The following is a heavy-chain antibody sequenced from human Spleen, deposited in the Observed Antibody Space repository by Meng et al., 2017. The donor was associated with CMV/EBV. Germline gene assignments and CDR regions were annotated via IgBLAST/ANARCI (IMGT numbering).Heavy chain of an antibody. CDR1: GGNFHGYR. D-gene: IGHD5-24*01. CDR2: ILPVLDIT. CDR3: ARDVMATT. Sequence: VRVSCKTSGGNFHGYRISWVRQARGQGRQWMGRILPVLDITNYAQEFQDRLTITADKSTSTAYMELRNLRFDDTAVYYCARDVMATTWGQGTLVTVSS. V-gene: IGHV1-69*04. J-gene: IGHJ5*02.